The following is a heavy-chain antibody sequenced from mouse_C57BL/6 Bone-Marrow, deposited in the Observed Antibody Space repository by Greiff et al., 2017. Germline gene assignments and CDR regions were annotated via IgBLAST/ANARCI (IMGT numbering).Heavy chain of an antibody. J-gene: IGHJ3*01. Sequence: QVQLQQSGAELVRPGASVTLSCKASGYTFTDYEMHWVKQTPGHGLEWIGAIDPATGGTAYNQKFKGKAILTADKSSSTAYMELRSLTSEDSAFYYCTRRQGSHSWFAYWGHAALVTVAA. V-gene: IGHV1-15*01. CDR1: GYTFTDYE. CDR3: TRRQGSHSWFAY. CDR2: IDPATGGT. D-gene: IGHD1-1*02.